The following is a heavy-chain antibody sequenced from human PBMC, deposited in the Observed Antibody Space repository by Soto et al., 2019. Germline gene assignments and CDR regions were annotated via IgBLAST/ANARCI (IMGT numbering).Heavy chain of an antibody. CDR2: INAGNGNT. CDR1: GYTFTAYN. Sequence: QVQLVQSGAEVKEPGASVRVSCKAFGYTFTAYNIHWLRQAPGQGLEWMGWINAGNGNTRSSRKFQGRVIITRDTSETTAYLEVYSLRSEDTAIYYCARVAPSGGSVPRFDPWGQGTLLTVSS. V-gene: IGHV1-3*01. CDR3: ARVAPSGGSVPRFDP. J-gene: IGHJ5*02. D-gene: IGHD3-10*01.